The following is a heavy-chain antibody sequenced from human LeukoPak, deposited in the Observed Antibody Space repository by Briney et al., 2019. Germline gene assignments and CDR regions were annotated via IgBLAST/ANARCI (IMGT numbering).Heavy chain of an antibody. CDR1: GYTFTDSY. CDR2: ISPNNGDT. V-gene: IGHV1-2*02. Sequence: GASVKVSCKPSGYTFTDSYIHWVRQAPGVGLQWMGWISPNNGDTKYAEDFQDRVTMTRDTSINTADMELTGLTPDDTAVYYCVRSPIGASAYWGRGTLVTVSS. J-gene: IGHJ4*02. D-gene: IGHD3-10*01. CDR3: VRSPIGASAY.